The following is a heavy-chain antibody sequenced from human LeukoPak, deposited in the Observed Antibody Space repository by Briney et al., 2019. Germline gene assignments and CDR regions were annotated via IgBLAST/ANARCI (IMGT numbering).Heavy chain of an antibody. J-gene: IGHJ3*02. V-gene: IGHV4-59*08. CDR3: ARRQKLRGPRAGDAFDI. Sequence: SETLSLTCAVSGGSISDYYWTWIRQPPGKGLEWIGYIYNSGSTNYNPSLKSRVTISVDTSKNQFSLNLSSMTAADTAVYYCARRQKLRGPRAGDAFDIRGQGTMVTVSS. CDR2: IYNSGST. CDR1: GGSISDYY. D-gene: IGHD4/OR15-4a*01.